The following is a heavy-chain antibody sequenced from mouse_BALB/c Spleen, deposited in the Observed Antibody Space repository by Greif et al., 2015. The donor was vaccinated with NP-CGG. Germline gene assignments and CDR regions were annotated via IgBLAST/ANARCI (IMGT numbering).Heavy chain of an antibody. J-gene: IGHJ2*01. Sequence: DLVKPGASVKLSCKASGYTFTSYWINWIKQRPGQGLEWIGRIAPGSGSTHYNEMFKGKATLTVDTSSSTAYIQLSSLPSEDSAVYFCARSCGSSFDYWGQGTTLTVSS. CDR2: IAPGSGST. CDR3: ARSCGSSFDY. CDR1: GYTFTSYW. V-gene: IGHV1S41*01.